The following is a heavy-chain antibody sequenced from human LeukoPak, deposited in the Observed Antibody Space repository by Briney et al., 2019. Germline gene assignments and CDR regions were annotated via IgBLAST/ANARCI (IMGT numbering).Heavy chain of an antibody. CDR2: IYYSGST. Sequence: SETLSLTCTVSGGSISSYYWSWIRQPPGKGLEWIGYIYYSGSTNYNPSLKSRVTISVDTSKNQFSLKLSSVTAAGTAVYYCARRGSGKGQFDYWGQGTLVTVSS. CDR1: GGSISSYY. D-gene: IGHD6-19*01. CDR3: ARRGSGKGQFDY. J-gene: IGHJ4*02. V-gene: IGHV4-59*01.